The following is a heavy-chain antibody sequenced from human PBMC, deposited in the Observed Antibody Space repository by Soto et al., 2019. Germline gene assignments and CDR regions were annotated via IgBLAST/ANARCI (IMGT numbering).Heavy chain of an antibody. D-gene: IGHD3-22*01. CDR1: GLTFSSYG. V-gene: IGHV3-30*18. CDR3: AKGRASRYYYDSSGYFDY. Sequence: PGGSLRLSXAASGLTFSSYGMHWVRQAPGKGLEWVAVISYDGSNKYYADSVKGRFTISRDNSKNTLYLQMNSLRAEDTAVYYCAKGRASRYYYDSSGYFDYWGQGTLVTVSS. CDR2: ISYDGSNK. J-gene: IGHJ4*02.